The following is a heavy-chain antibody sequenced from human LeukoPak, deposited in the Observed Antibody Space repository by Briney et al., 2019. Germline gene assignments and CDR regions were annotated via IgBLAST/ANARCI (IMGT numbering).Heavy chain of an antibody. CDR2: INHSGST. Sequence: SETLSLTCAVYGGSFSGYYWSWLRQPPGEGVEWMGEINHSGSTNYNPSLKSRVTISVDTSKNQFSLKLSSVTAADTAVYYCAASVVVVAARDYWGQGTLVTVSS. J-gene: IGHJ4*02. D-gene: IGHD2-15*01. CDR3: AASVVVVAARDY. CDR1: GGSFSGYY. V-gene: IGHV4-34*01.